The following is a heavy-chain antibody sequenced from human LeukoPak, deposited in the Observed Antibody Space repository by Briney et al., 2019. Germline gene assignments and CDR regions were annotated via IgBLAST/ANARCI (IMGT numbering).Heavy chain of an antibody. CDR1: GFTFSSYA. D-gene: IGHD1-26*01. CDR3: ARDLTSGSHFGDYYYGMDV. J-gene: IGHJ6*02. CDR2: ISYDGSNK. V-gene: IGHV3-30-3*01. Sequence: PGGSLRLSCAASGFTFSSYAMHWVRQAPGKGLEWVAVISYDGSNKYYADSVKGRFTISRDNSKNTLYLQMNSLRAEDTAVYYCARDLTSGSHFGDYYYGMDVWGQGTTVTVSS.